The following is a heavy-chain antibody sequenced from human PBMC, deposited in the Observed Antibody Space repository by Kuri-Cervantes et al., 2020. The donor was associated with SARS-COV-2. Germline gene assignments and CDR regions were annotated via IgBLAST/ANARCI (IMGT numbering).Heavy chain of an antibody. J-gene: IGHJ4*02. CDR2: IYYSGST. CDR1: GGSFSDYY. Sequence: SETLSLTCAVYGGSFSDYYWSWIRQPPGKGLEWIGSIYYSGSTYYNPSLKSRVTISVDTSKNQFSLKLSSVTAADTAVYYCARHGYSYGSLGYWGQGTLVTVSS. CDR3: ARHGYSYGSLGY. D-gene: IGHD5-18*01. V-gene: IGHV4-34*01.